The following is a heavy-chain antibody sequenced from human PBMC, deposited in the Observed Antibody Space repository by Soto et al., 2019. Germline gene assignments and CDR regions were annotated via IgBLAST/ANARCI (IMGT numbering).Heavy chain of an antibody. CDR1: GFTFSNAW. Sequence: EVQLVESGGGLVKPGGSLRLSCAASGFTFSNAWMNWVRQAPGKGLEWVGRINSKTDGGTTDYAAPVKGRFTTSSDDSNTALYLQMNSLQAEDTAVYYCTTEGGYGDYWGQGTLVTVSS. CDR2: INSKTDGGTT. CDR3: TTEGGYGDY. D-gene: IGHD3-16*01. J-gene: IGHJ4*02. V-gene: IGHV3-15*07.